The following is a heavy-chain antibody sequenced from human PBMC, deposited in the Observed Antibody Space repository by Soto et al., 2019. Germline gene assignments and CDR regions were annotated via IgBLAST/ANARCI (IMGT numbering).Heavy chain of an antibody. D-gene: IGHD2-2*01. J-gene: IGHJ3*01. V-gene: IGHV5-51*01. CDR2: IYPVESDT. CDR3: ARQLPVARHDAFDV. CDR1: GYSFTTHW. Sequence: PGESLKISCKGSGYSFTTHWIGWVRQMPGKGLEWMGIIYPVESDTKYSPSFQGQVTISADRSISTAYLQWSSLKASDTAMYYCARQLPVARHDAFDVWGQGKMVAVS.